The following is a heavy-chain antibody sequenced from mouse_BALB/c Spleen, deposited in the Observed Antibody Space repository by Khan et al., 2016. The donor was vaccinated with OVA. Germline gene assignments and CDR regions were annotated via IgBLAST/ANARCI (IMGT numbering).Heavy chain of an antibody. CDR1: GYTFTTYY. J-gene: IGHJ4*01. CDR3: GRWWGSDPCYAMDY. CDR2: IYPGYVNT. V-gene: IGHV1S56*01. D-gene: IGHD1-1*02. Sequence: VQLQESGPELVKPGASVRISCKASGYTFTTYYIHWVKQRPGQGLEWIGWIYPGYVNTGYNEKFKGKATLTADKSSSTAYMQLSSLTSEDYVCYVSGRWWGSDPCYAMDYWGQGTSVTVSS.